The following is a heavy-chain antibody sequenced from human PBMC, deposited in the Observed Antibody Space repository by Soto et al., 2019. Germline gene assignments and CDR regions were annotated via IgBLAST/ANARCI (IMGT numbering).Heavy chain of an antibody. CDR1: GFIFSDQY. CDR2: IRKKVNSYTT. D-gene: IGHD1-26*01. J-gene: IGHJ2*01. CDR3: ARDLGRAPYVDL. V-gene: IGHV3-72*01. Sequence: EMQLVESGGRLVQPGGSLRLSCAASGFIFSDQYMDWVRQAPGKGLEWVGRIRKKVNSYTTEYAASVKGRFSISRDDSKSSLYLQMNSLKTEDTAVYYCARDLGRAPYVDLWGRGTLVTVSS.